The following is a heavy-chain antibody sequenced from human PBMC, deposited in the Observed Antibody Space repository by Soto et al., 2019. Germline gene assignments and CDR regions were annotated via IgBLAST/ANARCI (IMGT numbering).Heavy chain of an antibody. CDR2: MSYDGTKE. CDR1: GFTLTTYG. D-gene: IGHD6-13*01. CDR3: AKEFGSTWIDH. V-gene: IGHV3-30*18. Sequence: PGGSLRLSCAASGFTLTTYGMHWLRQSPGKGLEWVAAMSYDGTKEYYADSVKGRFTISRDSSRNTLFLQLNSLRAEDTAVYYCAKEFGSTWIDHWGEGTLVTVSS. J-gene: IGHJ4*02.